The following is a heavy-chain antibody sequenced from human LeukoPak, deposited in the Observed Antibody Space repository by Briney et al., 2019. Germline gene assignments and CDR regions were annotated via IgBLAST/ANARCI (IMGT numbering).Heavy chain of an antibody. J-gene: IGHJ4*02. Sequence: PSETLSLTCTVSGGSISAYYWSWIRQPPGKGLEWIGYIHYSGTTNYNPSLKSRVTLSVDTSKNQFSLQLNSVTPEDTAVYYCARESASKFDYWGQGTLVTVSS. V-gene: IGHV4-59*12. CDR3: ARESASKFDY. CDR1: GGSISAYY. CDR2: IHYSGTT. D-gene: IGHD6-25*01.